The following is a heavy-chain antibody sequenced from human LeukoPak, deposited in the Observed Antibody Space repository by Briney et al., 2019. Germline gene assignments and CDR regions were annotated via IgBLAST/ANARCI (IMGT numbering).Heavy chain of an antibody. Sequence: SETLSLTCTVSGGSISSYYWGWIRQPPGKGLEWIGYIYYSGSTNYNPSLKSRVTISVDTSKNQFSLKVSSVTAADTAVYYCARESSNSLDYWGQGTLVTVPS. CDR1: GGSISSYY. CDR2: IYYSGST. V-gene: IGHV4-59*08. CDR3: ARESSNSLDY. J-gene: IGHJ4*02. D-gene: IGHD4-11*01.